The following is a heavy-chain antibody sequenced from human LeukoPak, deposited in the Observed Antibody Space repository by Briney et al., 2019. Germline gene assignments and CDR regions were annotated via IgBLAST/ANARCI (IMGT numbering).Heavy chain of an antibody. J-gene: IGHJ4*02. CDR1: GFSLSTSGVG. CDR3: AHSGTYCSSTSCPCILDF. CDR2: IYWDDDK. V-gene: IGHV2-5*02. D-gene: IGHD2-2*01. Sequence: KESGPTLVKPTQTLTLTCTFSGFSLSTSGVGVGWIRQPPGKALEWLALIYWDDDKRYSPSLKSRLTITKDTSKNQVVLTMTNMDPVDTATYYCAHSGTYCSSTSCPCILDFWGQGTLVTVSS.